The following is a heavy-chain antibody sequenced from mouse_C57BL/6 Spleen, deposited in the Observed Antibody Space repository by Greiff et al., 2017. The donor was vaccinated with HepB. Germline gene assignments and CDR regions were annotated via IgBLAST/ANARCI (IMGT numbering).Heavy chain of an antibody. J-gene: IGHJ2*01. Sequence: VQLQQPGAELVRPGSSVKLSCKASGYTFTSYWMHWVKQRPIQGLEWIGNIDPSDSETHYNQKFKDKATLTVDKSSSTAYMQLSSLTSEDSAVYYCAREGDYYGSSHFDYWGQGTTLTVSS. CDR2: IDPSDSET. V-gene: IGHV1-52*01. CDR3: AREGDYYGSSHFDY. D-gene: IGHD1-1*01. CDR1: GYTFTSYW.